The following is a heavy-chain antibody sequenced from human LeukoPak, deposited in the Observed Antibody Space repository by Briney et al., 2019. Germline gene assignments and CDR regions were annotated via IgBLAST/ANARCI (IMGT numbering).Heavy chain of an antibody. Sequence: SETLSLTCAVYGGSFSGYYWSWIRQPPGKGLEWVGEINHSGGTNYNPSLKSRVTISVDKSKNHFSLKLSSVTAADTTVYYCARKLTYYDFWSGYFSGNWFDPWGQGTLVTVSS. D-gene: IGHD3-3*01. J-gene: IGHJ5*02. V-gene: IGHV4-34*01. CDR2: INHSGGT. CDR3: ARKLTYYDFWSGYFSGNWFDP. CDR1: GGSFSGYY.